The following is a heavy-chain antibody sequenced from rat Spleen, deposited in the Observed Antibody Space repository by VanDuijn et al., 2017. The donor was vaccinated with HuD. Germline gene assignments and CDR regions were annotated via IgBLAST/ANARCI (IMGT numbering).Heavy chain of an antibody. CDR2: IRSGGST. J-gene: IGHJ1*01. V-gene: IGHV2-65*01. Sequence: QVQLKETGPGLVQPTQTLSITCTVSGFSLTSYYMQWVRQTPGKGLEWMGFIRSGGSTEYNSEFKSRLSISRDTSKSQVFLKMNNLQTEDTAMYFCARDWYFDFWGPGTLVTVSS. CDR3: ARDWYFDF. CDR1: GFSLTSYY.